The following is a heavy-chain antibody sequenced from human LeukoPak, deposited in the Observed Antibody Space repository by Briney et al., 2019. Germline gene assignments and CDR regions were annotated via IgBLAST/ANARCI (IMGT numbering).Heavy chain of an antibody. D-gene: IGHD3-10*01. J-gene: IGHJ6*02. CDR3: ARHLHASASYCYYGMDV. CDR1: GDSISGRSTYY. V-gene: IGHV4-39*01. Sequence: SETLSFTCTASGDSISGRSTYYWRWIRQPPGKGLESIGTSSYAGTTFYNPSLQSPVTISIATSKSQFSLTGSSVTAADTAVYYCARHLHASASYCYYGMDVWGQGTTVTVSS. CDR2: SSYAGTT.